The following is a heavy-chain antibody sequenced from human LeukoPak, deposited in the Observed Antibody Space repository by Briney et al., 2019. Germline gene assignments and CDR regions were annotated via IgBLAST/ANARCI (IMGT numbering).Heavy chain of an antibody. V-gene: IGHV4-4*09. J-gene: IGHJ3*02. CDR1: GGSMRNYY. Sequence: SETLSLTCTVSGGSMRNYYWSWIRQPPGKGLEWIGHTHSSGNTRYSPSLESRVTILLDTSRNQFSRTLSSVTAADTAVYYCARHIGNAWFWAFNIWGQGTLVTVSS. D-gene: IGHD2-21*01. CDR2: THSSGNT. CDR3: ARHIGNAWFWAFNI.